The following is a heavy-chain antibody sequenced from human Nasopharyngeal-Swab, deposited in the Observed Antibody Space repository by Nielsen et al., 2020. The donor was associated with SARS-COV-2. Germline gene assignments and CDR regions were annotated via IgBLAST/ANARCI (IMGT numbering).Heavy chain of an antibody. V-gene: IGHV3-66*01. CDR2: IYSGGST. CDR1: GFTVSSND. J-gene: IGHJ4*02. CDR3: ARDPGFGYYYDSSGYYDY. Sequence: GGSLRLSCAASGFTVSSNDMSWVRQAPGKGLEWVSVIYSGGSTYYADSVKGRFTISRDNAKNSLYLQMNSLRAEDTAVYYCARDPGFGYYYDSSGYYDYWGQGTLVTVSS. D-gene: IGHD3-22*01.